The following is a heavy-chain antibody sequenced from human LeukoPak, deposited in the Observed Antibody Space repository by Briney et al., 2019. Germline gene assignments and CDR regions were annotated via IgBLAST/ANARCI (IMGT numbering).Heavy chain of an antibody. CDR3: ARWELSGRVMERLSWIDH. CDR2: INWNGGGT. Sequence: PGGSLRLSCAASGFTFDDFGMTWDRQAPGKGLEWVSGINWNGGGTGYADSVKGRFTISRDNAKKILYLQMNSLRVEDTAVYYCARWELSGRVMERLSWIDHWGQGALVTVSS. J-gene: IGHJ4*02. CDR1: GFTFDDFG. V-gene: IGHV3-20*04. D-gene: IGHD3-16*02.